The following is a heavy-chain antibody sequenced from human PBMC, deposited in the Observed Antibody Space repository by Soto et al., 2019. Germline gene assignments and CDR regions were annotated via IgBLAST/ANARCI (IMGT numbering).Heavy chain of an antibody. CDR3: ARRGSGSYYDS. J-gene: IGHJ4*02. D-gene: IGHD1-26*01. CDR1: GFTFSSYA. V-gene: IGHV3-23*01. Sequence: EVQLLESGGGLVQPGGSLRLSCAASGFTFSSYAMRWVRQAPGKGLEWVSAISGSGGSTYYADSVKGRFTISRDNSKNTLDLQMNGLRAEDTAVYYCARRGSGSYYDSWGQGTLVTVSS. CDR2: ISGSGGST.